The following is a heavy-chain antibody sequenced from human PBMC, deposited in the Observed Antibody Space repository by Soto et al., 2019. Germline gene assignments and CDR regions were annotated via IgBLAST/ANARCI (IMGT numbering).Heavy chain of an antibody. CDR3: ARDITAAGPFDAFDI. Sequence: SVKVSCKASGGTFSSYTISWVRQAPGQGLEWMGRIIPILGIANYAQKFQGRVTITADKSTSTAYMELSSLRSEDTAVYYCARDITAAGPFDAFDIWGQGTMVTVSS. CDR1: GGTFSSYT. CDR2: IIPILGIA. J-gene: IGHJ3*02. D-gene: IGHD6-13*01. V-gene: IGHV1-69*04.